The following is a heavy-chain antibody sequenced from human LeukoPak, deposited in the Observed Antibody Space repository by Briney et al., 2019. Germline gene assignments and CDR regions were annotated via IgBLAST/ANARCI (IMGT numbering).Heavy chain of an antibody. CDR2: IKSKVDGETT. J-gene: IGHJ4*02. Sequence: GGSLRLSCAASRFTFSNAWMNWVRQAPGKGLEWVGRIKSKVDGETTDYAAPVKGRFTISRDDSNSMVYLQMNSLKIEDTAVYYCAIDEPNYAPYNFDYWGQGTLVGVSS. CDR3: AIDEPNYAPYNFDY. CDR1: RFTFSNAW. V-gene: IGHV3-15*01. D-gene: IGHD4/OR15-4a*01.